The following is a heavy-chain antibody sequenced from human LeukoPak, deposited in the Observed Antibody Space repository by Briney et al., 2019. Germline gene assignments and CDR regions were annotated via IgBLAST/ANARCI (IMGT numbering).Heavy chain of an antibody. D-gene: IGHD1-14*01. CDR3: AKGTTGDY. J-gene: IGHJ4*02. CDR2: ISSSSSSA. V-gene: IGHV3-11*03. Sequence: GGSLRLSCGASGFIFSDYYMTWIRQAPGKGLEGVSYISSSSSSANYADSVKGRFTISRDNAQHSLYLQMNSLRAEDTAVYYCAKGTTGDYWGQGALVTVSS. CDR1: GFIFSDYY.